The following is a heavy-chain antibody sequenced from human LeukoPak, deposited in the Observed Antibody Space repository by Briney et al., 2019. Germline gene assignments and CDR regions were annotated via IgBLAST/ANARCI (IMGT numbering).Heavy chain of an antibody. Sequence: PSETLSLTCTVSGGSISTYYWSWIRQPPGKGLEWIGYIYYSGTTNYNPSLKSRVTISIDTSKSQFSLKLTSVTAADTAVYYCARLPTVTTMGYWGQGTLVTVSS. CDR3: ARLPTVTTMGY. CDR2: IYYSGTT. J-gene: IGHJ4*02. D-gene: IGHD4-17*01. CDR1: GGSISTYY. V-gene: IGHV4-59*08.